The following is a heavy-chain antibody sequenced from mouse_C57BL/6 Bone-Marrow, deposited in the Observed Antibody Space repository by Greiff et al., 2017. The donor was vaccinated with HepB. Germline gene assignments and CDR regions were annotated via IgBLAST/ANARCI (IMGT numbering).Heavy chain of an antibody. V-gene: IGHV3-6*01. CDR1: GYSITSGYY. Sequence: EVKLLESGPGLVKPSQSLSLTCSVTGYSITSGYYWNWIRQFPGNKLEWMGYISYDGSNNYNPSPKNRISITRDTSKIQFFLKLNSVTTEDTATYYCARGANWVAWFAYWGQGTLVTVSA. D-gene: IGHD4-1*01. CDR2: ISYDGSN. J-gene: IGHJ3*01. CDR3: ARGANWVAWFAY.